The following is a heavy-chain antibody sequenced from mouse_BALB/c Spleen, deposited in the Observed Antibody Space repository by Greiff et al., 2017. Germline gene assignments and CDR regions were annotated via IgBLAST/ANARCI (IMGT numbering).Heavy chain of an antibody. CDR3: TRQYYFDY. J-gene: IGHJ2*01. CDR1: GFTFSNYW. Sequence: EVQRVESGGGLVQPGGSMKLSCVASGFTFSNYWMNWVRQSPEKGLEWVAEIRLKSNNYATHYAESVKGRFTISRDDSKSSVYLQMNNLRAEDTGIYYCTRQYYFDYWGQGTTLTVSS. V-gene: IGHV6-6*02. CDR2: IRLKSNNYAT.